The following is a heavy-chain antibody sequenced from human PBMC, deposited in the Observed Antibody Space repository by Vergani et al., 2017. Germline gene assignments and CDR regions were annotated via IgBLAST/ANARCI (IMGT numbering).Heavy chain of an antibody. CDR1: GGSISSSSYY. D-gene: IGHD3-22*01. Sequence: QLQLQESGPGLVKPSETLSLTCTVSGGSISSSSYYWGWLRQPPGKGLGWSGSIYYSRRTYYNPSLKSRVTISVDTSKNQFSLKLRSVTAADTDVYYCARHAYYARSGYYLGYYFDYWGQGTLVTVSS. V-gene: IGHV4-39*01. CDR3: ARHAYYARSGYYLGYYFDY. J-gene: IGHJ4*02. CDR2: IYYSRRT.